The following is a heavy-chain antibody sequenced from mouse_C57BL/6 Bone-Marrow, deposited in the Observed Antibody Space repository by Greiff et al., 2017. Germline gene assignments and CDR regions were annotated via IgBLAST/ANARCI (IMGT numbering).Heavy chain of an antibody. J-gene: IGHJ4*01. Sequence: QVQLQQPGAELVKPGASVKMSCKASGYTFTSYWITWVKQRPGQGLEWIGDIYPGSGSTNYNEKFKSKATLTVDTSSSTAYMQLSSLTSEDSAVYYCARRGSTVVALYAMDYRGQGTSVTVSS. D-gene: IGHD1-1*01. CDR1: GYTFTSYW. CDR3: ARRGSTVVALYAMDY. CDR2: IYPGSGST. V-gene: IGHV1-55*01.